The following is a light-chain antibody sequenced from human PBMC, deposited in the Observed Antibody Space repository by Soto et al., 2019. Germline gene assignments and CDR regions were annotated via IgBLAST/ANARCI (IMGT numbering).Light chain of an antibody. J-gene: IGKJ2*01. Sequence: EIVMTQSPATLSVSPGERATLSCRASQSVSSNLAWYQQKPGQAPRLLIYGASTRATRIPARFSGSGSGTEFNLTISSLQSEDFAVYYCQQYNNWPPSTFGQGTKLEIK. CDR1: QSVSSN. CDR3: QQYNNWPPST. V-gene: IGKV3-15*01. CDR2: GAS.